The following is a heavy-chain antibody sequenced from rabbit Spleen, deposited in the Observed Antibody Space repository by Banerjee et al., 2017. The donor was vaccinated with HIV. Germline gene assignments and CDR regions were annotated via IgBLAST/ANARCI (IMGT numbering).Heavy chain of an antibody. CDR2: INAVTGKA. D-gene: IGHD5-1*01. CDR1: GFDFSSRYY. J-gene: IGHJ4*01. V-gene: IGHV1S45*01. CDR3: ARAGEGGDGYLNL. Sequence: QEQLVESGGGLVQPEASLTVTCRASGFDFSSRYYMCWVRQAPGKGLEWIACINAVTGKAVYASWAKGRFTFSKTSSTTVTLQMTSLTVADTATYFCARAGEGGDGYLNLWGQGTLVTVS.